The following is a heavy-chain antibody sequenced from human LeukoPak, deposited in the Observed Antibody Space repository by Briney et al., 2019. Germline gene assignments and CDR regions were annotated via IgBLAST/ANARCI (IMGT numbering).Heavy chain of an antibody. CDR2: ISYDGSNK. CDR1: GFTFSSYR. Sequence: GGSLRLYCAASGFTFSSYRMHWVRQAPGKGLEWVAVISYDGSNKYYADSVKGRFTISRHNSKNTLYLQMNSLRAEDTAVYYCAKSTIVVVPAAIPILFDYWGQGTLVTVSS. CDR3: AKSTIVVVPAAIPILFDY. D-gene: IGHD2-2*02. J-gene: IGHJ4*02. V-gene: IGHV3-30*18.